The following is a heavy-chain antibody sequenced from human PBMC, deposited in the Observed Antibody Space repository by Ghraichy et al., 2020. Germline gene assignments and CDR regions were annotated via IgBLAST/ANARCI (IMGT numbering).Heavy chain of an antibody. Sequence: GGSLRLSCAASGFIVSSHYMSWVRQAPGKGLEWVSVIYSGGSAYYAESVKGRFTIFRDNSKNTLYLQMNSLRAEDTSVYYCARRPYIDYYYGMYVWGQGTTVTFSS. V-gene: IGHV3-66*01. CDR2: IYSGGSA. CDR3: ARRPYIDYYYGMYV. D-gene: IGHD2-15*01. J-gene: IGHJ6*02. CDR1: GFIVSSHY.